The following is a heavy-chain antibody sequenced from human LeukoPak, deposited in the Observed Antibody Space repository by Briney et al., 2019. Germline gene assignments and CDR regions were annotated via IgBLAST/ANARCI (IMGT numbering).Heavy chain of an antibody. Sequence: SETLSLTCTVSGDSISSSSYYWGWIRQPPGKGLEWIGNIYYSGSTYYNPSLRSRLTISLDTSKNQFSLTLSSMTAADTAVYYCARLQYYYDSNGYYSLYYFDYWGQGTVVTVSS. J-gene: IGHJ4*02. CDR1: GDSISSSSYY. CDR2: IYYSGST. D-gene: IGHD3-22*01. CDR3: ARLQYYYDSNGYYSLYYFDY. V-gene: IGHV4-39*01.